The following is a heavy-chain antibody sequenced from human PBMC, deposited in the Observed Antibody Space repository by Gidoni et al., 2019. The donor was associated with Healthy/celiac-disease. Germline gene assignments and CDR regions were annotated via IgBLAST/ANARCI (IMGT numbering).Heavy chain of an antibody. D-gene: IGHD6-13*01. CDR3: AKGIGSWYFAFDI. CDR2: ISGSGGST. V-gene: IGHV3-23*01. Sequence: EVQLLESGGGLVQPGGSMRLSCAASGFTFSSYAMSWVRQAPGKGLEWVSAISGSGGSTYYADSVKGRFTISRDNSKNTLYLQMNSLRAEDTAVYYCAKGIGSWYFAFDIWGQGTMVTVSS. J-gene: IGHJ3*02. CDR1: GFTFSSYA.